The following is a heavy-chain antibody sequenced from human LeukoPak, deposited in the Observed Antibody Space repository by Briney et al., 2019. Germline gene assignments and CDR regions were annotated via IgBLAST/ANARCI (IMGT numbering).Heavy chain of an antibody. CDR1: GGTFSRYA. J-gene: IGHJ4*02. CDR3: TKDHEGYFDY. V-gene: IGHV1-69*05. CDR2: IITIFGTS. Sequence: SSVNVSCKSCGGTFSRYAISWLRQAPGQGLEWMARIITIFGTSDYAQKLQGRVTISTDESTSTAFMELSGLRSEDTAVYYCTKDHEGYFDYWGQGSLVTVSS.